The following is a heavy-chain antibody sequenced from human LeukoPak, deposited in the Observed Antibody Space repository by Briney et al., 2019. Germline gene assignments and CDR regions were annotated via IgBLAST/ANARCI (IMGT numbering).Heavy chain of an antibody. CDR1: GGSISSGSYY. CDR3: AHAHSGYYDSSGYYKHNFDY. CDR2: IYYSGST. D-gene: IGHD3-22*01. J-gene: IGHJ4*02. V-gene: IGHV4-39*01. Sequence: PSETLSLTCTVSGGSISSGSYYWGWLRQPPGKGLEWIGSIYYSGSTYYNPSLKSRVTISVDTSKNQFSLKLSSVTAADTAVYYCAHAHSGYYDSSGYYKHNFDYWGQGTLVTVSS.